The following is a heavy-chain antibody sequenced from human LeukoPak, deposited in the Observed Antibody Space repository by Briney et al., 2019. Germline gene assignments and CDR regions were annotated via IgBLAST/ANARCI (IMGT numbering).Heavy chain of an antibody. CDR2: ISSSSSYI. CDR3: AKPSVDTSMVDSHFDS. Sequence: GGSLRLSCAASGFTFSSYSMNWVRQAPGKGLEWVSFISSSSSYIYYADSVKGRFTISRDNSKNTLYVQMKSLRAEDTAVYYCAKPSVDTSMVDSHFDSWGQGTLVTVSS. D-gene: IGHD5-18*01. CDR1: GFTFSSYS. J-gene: IGHJ4*02. V-gene: IGHV3-21*04.